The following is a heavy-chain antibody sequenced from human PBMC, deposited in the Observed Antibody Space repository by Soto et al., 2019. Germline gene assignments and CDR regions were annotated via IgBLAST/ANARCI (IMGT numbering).Heavy chain of an antibody. J-gene: IGHJ4*02. CDR3: ARWGNWKVADN. V-gene: IGHV3-33*01. CDR2: IWYDGSNK. Sequence: GSLRLSCAASGFTFSSHGMHWVRQAPDKGLEWVAVIWYDGSNKYYADSVKGRFTISRDNSNNMLYLEMNNLRAEDTAVYYCARWGNWKVADNWGQGTLVTVSS. D-gene: IGHD3-16*01. CDR1: GFTFSSHG.